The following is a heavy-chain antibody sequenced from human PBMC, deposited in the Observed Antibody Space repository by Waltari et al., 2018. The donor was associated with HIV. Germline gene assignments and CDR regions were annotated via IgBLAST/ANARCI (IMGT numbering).Heavy chain of an antibody. Sequence: QLQLQESGPGLAKPSETLSLTCTVSGGSISSDTYYWGWIRQPPGKGLEWIGSIYYSGSTYYNPSLKSRVTISIDTSKNQFSLKLSSVTAADTAVYCCARQGYSDSSGYHYYFDYWGQGTLVTVS. D-gene: IGHD3-22*01. J-gene: IGHJ4*02. CDR2: IYYSGST. CDR3: ARQGYSDSSGYHYYFDY. CDR1: GGSISSDTYY. V-gene: IGHV4-39*01.